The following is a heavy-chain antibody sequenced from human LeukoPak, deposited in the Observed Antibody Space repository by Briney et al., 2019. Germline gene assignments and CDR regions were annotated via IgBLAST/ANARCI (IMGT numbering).Heavy chain of an antibody. Sequence: PSQTLSLTCTVSGDSISSGNYYWTWIRQPPGKGLEWIGYIYYSGSTFYNPSLKSRVTISVDTSKNEFSLKLRSVTAADTAVYYCARDFWSGSYSDKWGQGTLVTVSS. CDR2: IYYSGST. CDR1: GDSISSGNYY. CDR3: ARDFWSGSYSDK. J-gene: IGHJ4*02. D-gene: IGHD3-3*01. V-gene: IGHV4-30-4*01.